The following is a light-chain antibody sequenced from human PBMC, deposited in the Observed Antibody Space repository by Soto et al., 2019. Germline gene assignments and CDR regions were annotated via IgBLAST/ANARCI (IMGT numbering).Light chain of an antibody. V-gene: IGKV3-20*01. Sequence: EIVLTQSPGTLSLSPGERATLSRRASQSVSSNYLAWYQQKPGQAPRLLIYGASNRATGIPDRFSGSGSGTDFTLTISKLEPEGFAVYHCQQYGGSPLFTFGQGTKLEI. CDR1: QSVSSNY. J-gene: IGKJ2*01. CDR2: GAS. CDR3: QQYGGSPLFT.